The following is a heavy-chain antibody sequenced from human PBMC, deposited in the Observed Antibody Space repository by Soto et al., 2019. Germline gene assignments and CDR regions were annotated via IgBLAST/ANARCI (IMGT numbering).Heavy chain of an antibody. CDR3: AKTPWERYYSPYFDY. J-gene: IGHJ4*02. CDR2: ISYDGSDK. V-gene: IGHV3-30*18. D-gene: IGHD1-26*01. Sequence: QVHLVESGGGVVQPGRSLRLSCAASGFTFSTYGMHWVRQAPGKGLEWVAAISYDGSDKYYGDSVKGRFTISRDNSRNTLYLQMNSLRAEDTAVYYCAKTPWERYYSPYFDYWGQGNLVTVSS. CDR1: GFTFSTYG.